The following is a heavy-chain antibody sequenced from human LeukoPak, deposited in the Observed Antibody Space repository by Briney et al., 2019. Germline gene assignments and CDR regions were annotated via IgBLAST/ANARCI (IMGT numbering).Heavy chain of an antibody. CDR2: INAGNGNT. Sequence: ASVKVSCKASGYTFTSYAMHWVRQAPGQRLEWMGWINAGNGNTKYSQKFQGRVTITRDTSARTAYMELSSLRSEDTAVYYCARAYYDFWSGYQTNWFDPWGQGTLATVSS. J-gene: IGHJ5*02. V-gene: IGHV1-3*01. CDR3: ARAYYDFWSGYQTNWFDP. CDR1: GYTFTSYA. D-gene: IGHD3-3*01.